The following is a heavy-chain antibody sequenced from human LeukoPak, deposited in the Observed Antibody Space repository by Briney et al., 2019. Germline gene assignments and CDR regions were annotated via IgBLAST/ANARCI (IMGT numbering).Heavy chain of an antibody. J-gene: IGHJ4*02. CDR2: INPNGGGT. V-gene: IGHV1-2*02. D-gene: IGHD6-19*01. Sequence: ASVKVSCKASGYTFTGYYIHWVRQAPGQGLEWMGWINPNGGGTNYAQKFQGRVTLTRDTSISTAYMEVNSLESDNTAVYYCARENNSGWYRKAAFDYWGQGTLVTVTS. CDR1: GYTFTGYY. CDR3: ARENNSGWYRKAAFDY.